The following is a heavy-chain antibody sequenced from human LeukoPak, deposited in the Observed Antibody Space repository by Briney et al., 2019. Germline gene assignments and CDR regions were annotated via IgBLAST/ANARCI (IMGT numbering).Heavy chain of an antibody. V-gene: IGHV3-30-3*01. CDR2: LSYDGAE. Sequence: GGSLRLSCAASGFTFTNSILHWVRQAPGRGLEWVALLSYDGAENYADSVKGRFTVSRDNSRNTLYLEMNSLRSEDTAMYYCARESGGSGYAGYLDNWDQGSLVTVSS. J-gene: IGHJ4*02. CDR3: ARESGGSGYAGYLDN. D-gene: IGHD5-12*01. CDR1: GFTFTNSI.